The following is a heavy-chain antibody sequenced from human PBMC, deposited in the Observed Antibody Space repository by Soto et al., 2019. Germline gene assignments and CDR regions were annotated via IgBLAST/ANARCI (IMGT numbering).Heavy chain of an antibody. CDR3: ERDTYYDFWSGYPAGGYYYYYGMDV. CDR1: GGTFSSYA. J-gene: IGHJ6*02. Sequence: QVQLVQSGAEVKKPGSSVKVSCKASGGTFSSYAISWVRQAPGQGLEWMGGIIPIFGTANYAQKFQGRVTITADESTSTAYMELSSLRSEDTAVYYCERDTYYDFWSGYPAGGYYYYYGMDVWGQGTTVTVSS. D-gene: IGHD3-3*01. V-gene: IGHV1-69*01. CDR2: IIPIFGTA.